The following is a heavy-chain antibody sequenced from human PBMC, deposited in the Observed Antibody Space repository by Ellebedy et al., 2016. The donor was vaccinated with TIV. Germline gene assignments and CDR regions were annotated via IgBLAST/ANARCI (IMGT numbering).Heavy chain of an antibody. J-gene: IGHJ4*02. CDR3: AKTARKGRGWRTPIDY. Sequence: GESLKISCAASGFTFSTYWMGWVRQAAGKGLEWVANTKQDGSEKYYVDSVMGRFTISRDNAKNSLYLQMNSLRAEDTAVYYCAKTARKGRGWRTPIDYWGQGTLVTVSS. V-gene: IGHV3-7*03. D-gene: IGHD6-19*01. CDR1: GFTFSTYW. CDR2: TKQDGSEK.